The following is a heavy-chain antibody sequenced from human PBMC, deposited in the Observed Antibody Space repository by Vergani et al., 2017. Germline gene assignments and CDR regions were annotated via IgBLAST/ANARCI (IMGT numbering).Heavy chain of an antibody. CDR1: GFTFSSYG. CDR2: IRYDGSNK. CDR3: AKAGPGYCSGGSCYYFDY. V-gene: IGHV3-30*02. J-gene: IGHJ4*02. D-gene: IGHD2-15*01. Sequence: QVQLVESGGGVVQPGGSLRLSCAASGFTFSSYGMHWVRQAPGKGLEWVAFIRYDGSNKYYADSVKGRFTISRDNSKNTLYLQLNSLRAEDTAVYYGAKAGPGYCSGGSCYYFDYWGQGTLVTVSS.